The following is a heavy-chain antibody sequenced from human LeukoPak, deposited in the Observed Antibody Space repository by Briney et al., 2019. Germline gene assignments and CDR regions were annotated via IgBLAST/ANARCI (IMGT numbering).Heavy chain of an antibody. V-gene: IGHV1-2*02. J-gene: IGHJ3*02. D-gene: IGHD4-11*01. CDR2: INPNTGGT. CDR1: GYTFTGHY. Sequence: ASVKVSCKASGYTFTGHYMHWVRQAPGQGLEWMGWINPNTGGTNYAQKFQGRVTMTRDTSISTAYMELSSLRSDDTAVYYCALYQSSYSNYEGAFGIWGQGTMVTVSS. CDR3: ALYQSSYSNYEGAFGI.